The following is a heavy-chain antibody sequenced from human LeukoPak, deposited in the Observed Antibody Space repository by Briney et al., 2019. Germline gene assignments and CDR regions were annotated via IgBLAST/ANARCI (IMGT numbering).Heavy chain of an antibody. D-gene: IGHD2/OR15-2a*01. CDR2: INPSGGST. Sequence: ASVKVSCKASGYTFTSYYMHWVRQAPGQGLEWMGIINPSGGSTSYAQKFQGRVTMTRDMSTSTAYMELRSLRSDDTAVYYCARHPPLSPTFDYWGQGTLVTVSS. CDR1: GYTFTSYY. CDR3: ARHPPLSPTFDY. V-gene: IGHV1-46*01. J-gene: IGHJ4*02.